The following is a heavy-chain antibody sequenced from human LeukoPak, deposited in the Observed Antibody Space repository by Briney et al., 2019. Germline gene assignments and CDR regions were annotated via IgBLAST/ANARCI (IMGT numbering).Heavy chain of an antibody. Sequence: PSETLSLTCAVSGGSFSGYYWSWIRQPPGKGLEWIGEINHSGSTNYNPSLKSRVTISVDTSKNQFSLKLSSVTAADTAVYYCARLYYYYYMDVWGKGTTVAVSS. J-gene: IGHJ6*03. CDR1: GGSFSGYY. CDR3: ARLYYYYYMDV. CDR2: INHSGST. V-gene: IGHV4-34*01.